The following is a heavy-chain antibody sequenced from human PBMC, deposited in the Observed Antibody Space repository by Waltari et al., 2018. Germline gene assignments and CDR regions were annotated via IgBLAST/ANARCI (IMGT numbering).Heavy chain of an antibody. D-gene: IGHD2-2*01. V-gene: IGHV3-21*01. CDR3: AGEDGYCSSTSCHYYMDV. Sequence: EVQLVESGGGLVKPGGSLRLSCAASGFTFSSYSMNWVRQAPGNGLEWVSYISSSSSYIYYADSVKGRFTISRDNAKNSLYLQMNSLRAEDTAVYYCAGEDGYCSSTSCHYYMDVWGKGTTVTISS. CDR1: GFTFSSYS. CDR2: ISSSSSYI. J-gene: IGHJ6*03.